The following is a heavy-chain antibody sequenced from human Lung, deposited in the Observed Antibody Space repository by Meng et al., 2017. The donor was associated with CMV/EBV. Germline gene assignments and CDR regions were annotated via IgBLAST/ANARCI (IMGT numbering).Heavy chain of an antibody. V-gene: IGHV1-2*02. D-gene: IGHD7-27*01. J-gene: IGHJ4*02. Sequence: ASXXVSCKASGYTFTAHYFHWVRQAPGQGLEWMGWIHPHRGDTNYAQQFQGRATLTRDTSINTGYMELTRLTSDDTAVYYCARDNNWGPDYWGQGTLVTVSS. CDR1: GYTFTAHY. CDR2: IHPHRGDT. CDR3: ARDNNWGPDY.